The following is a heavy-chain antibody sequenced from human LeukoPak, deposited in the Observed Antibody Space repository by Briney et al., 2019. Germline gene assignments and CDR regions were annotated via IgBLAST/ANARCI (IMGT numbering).Heavy chain of an antibody. CDR2: ISSSSSYI. CDR1: GFTFSSYS. J-gene: IGHJ4*02. Sequence: GGSLRLSCAASGFTFSSYSMNWVRQAPGKGLEWVSSISSSSSYIYYADSVKGRFTISRDNSKNTLYLQMNGLRAEDTAVYYCAKDLAAGTKDWGQGTLVTVSS. CDR3: AKDLAAGTKD. D-gene: IGHD6-13*01. V-gene: IGHV3-21*04.